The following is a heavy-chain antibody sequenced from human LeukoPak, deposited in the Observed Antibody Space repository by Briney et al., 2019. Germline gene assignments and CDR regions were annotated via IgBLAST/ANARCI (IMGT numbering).Heavy chain of an antibody. CDR2: MNPVNGDT. V-gene: IGHV1-2*02. CDR3: VRKWNDAFDI. CDR1: GGTFNSYA. Sequence: ASVKVSCKASGGTFNSYAISWVRQAPGQGLEWMGWMNPVNGDTMYPQIFQGRVTMTRDMSMSTGYMELSRLSSDDTAIYYCVRKWNDAFDIWGLGTLVTVSS. D-gene: IGHD1-1*01. J-gene: IGHJ3*02.